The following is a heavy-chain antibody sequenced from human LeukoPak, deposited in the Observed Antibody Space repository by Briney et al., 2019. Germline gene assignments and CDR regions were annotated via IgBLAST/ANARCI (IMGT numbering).Heavy chain of an antibody. CDR3: ARGPYYYDSSGYLNWFDP. D-gene: IGHD3-22*01. V-gene: IGHV3-74*01. J-gene: IGHJ5*02. Sequence: GGSLRLSCAASGFTFSSYAMSWVRQAPGKGLVWVSRINTDGSSTSYADSVKGRFTISRDNAKNTLYLQMNSLRAEDTAVYYCARGPYYYDSSGYLNWFDPWGQGTLVTVSS. CDR1: GFTFSSYA. CDR2: INTDGSST.